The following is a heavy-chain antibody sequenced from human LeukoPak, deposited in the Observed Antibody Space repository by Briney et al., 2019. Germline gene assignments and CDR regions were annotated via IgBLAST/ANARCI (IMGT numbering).Heavy chain of an antibody. Sequence: PGGSLRLSCAASGFTFSSYAMHWVRQAPGKGLEWVAVISYDGSNKYYADSVKGRFTISRDNSKNTLYLQMNSLRAEDTAVYYCARDRGGLVVAYYFDYWGQGTLVTVSS. J-gene: IGHJ4*02. V-gene: IGHV3-30-3*01. CDR1: GFTFSSYA. D-gene: IGHD2-15*01. CDR2: ISYDGSNK. CDR3: ARDRGGLVVAYYFDY.